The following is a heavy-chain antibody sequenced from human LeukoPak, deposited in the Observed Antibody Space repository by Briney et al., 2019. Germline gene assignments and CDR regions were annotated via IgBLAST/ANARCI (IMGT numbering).Heavy chain of an antibody. J-gene: IGHJ4*02. Sequence: PSETLSLTCTVSGGSISSSTYYWGWIRQPPGKGLEGMWTIYYSGSTYCNPSLQSRVTRYVETSKNHFSLNLRSVTAVEKSVYYGARAKLPRIAAAGPGRGLFDYWARDPWSPSPQ. CDR1: GGSISSSTYY. CDR3: ARAKLPRIAAAGPGRGLFDY. V-gene: IGHV4-39*02. CDR2: IYYSGST. D-gene: IGHD6-13*01.